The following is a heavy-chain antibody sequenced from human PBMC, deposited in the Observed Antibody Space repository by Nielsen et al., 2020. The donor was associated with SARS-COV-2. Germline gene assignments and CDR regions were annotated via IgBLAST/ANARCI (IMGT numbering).Heavy chain of an antibody. Sequence: GESLKISCAASGFTFSSYDMHWVRQATGKGLEWVSAIGTAGDTYYPGSVKGRFTISRDNSKNTLYLQMNSLRAEDTAVYYCAKVSGYYLYYYYGMDVWGQGTTVTVSS. V-gene: IGHV3-13*01. CDR3: AKVSGYYLYYYYGMDV. CDR2: IGTAGDT. J-gene: IGHJ6*02. CDR1: GFTFSSYD. D-gene: IGHD3-22*01.